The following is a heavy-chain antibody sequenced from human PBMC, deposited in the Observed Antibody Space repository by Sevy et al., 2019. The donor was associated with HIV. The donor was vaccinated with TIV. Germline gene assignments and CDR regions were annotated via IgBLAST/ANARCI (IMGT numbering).Heavy chain of an antibody. CDR3: ARTPILVIPGATDLYFDN. J-gene: IGHJ4*02. V-gene: IGHV1-69*13. Sequence: ASVKVSCKASGGTYSNYALSWARRAPRQGLEWIGGIIPIFGTTNFAQTFQGRVTITADEFTSTAYMELSSLRSADTAVYYCARTPILVIPGATDLYFDNWGQGTLVTVSS. CDR1: GGTYSNYA. D-gene: IGHD2-2*01. CDR2: IIPIFGTT.